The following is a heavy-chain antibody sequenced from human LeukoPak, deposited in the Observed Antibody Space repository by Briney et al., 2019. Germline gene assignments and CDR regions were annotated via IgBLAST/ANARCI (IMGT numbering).Heavy chain of an antibody. CDR3: ARNYASGTYDFGY. CDR1: GFTFTSYG. D-gene: IGHD3-10*01. Sequence: GGSLRLSCEASGFTFTSYGIHWVRQAPSKGLEWVAVISYDGSNKYYADSVKGRFAISRDNSKNTVYLQMNSLRAEDTAVYYCARNYASGTYDFGYWGQGALVTVSS. CDR2: ISYDGSNK. V-gene: IGHV3-30*19. J-gene: IGHJ4*02.